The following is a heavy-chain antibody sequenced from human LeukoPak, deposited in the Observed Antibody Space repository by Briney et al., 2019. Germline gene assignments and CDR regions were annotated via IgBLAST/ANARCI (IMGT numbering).Heavy chain of an antibody. CDR2: INTDGSST. J-gene: IGHJ4*02. V-gene: IGHV3-74*01. D-gene: IGHD1-1*01. CDR1: GFTFSSNW. Sequence: GGSLRLSCAASGFTFSSNWMNWVRQAPGKGLVWVSRINTDGSSTSYADSVKGRFTISRDNAKNTLYLQMNSLKNEDTAVYYCAKDRVWNSFDSWGQGTLVTVSS. CDR3: AKDRVWNSFDS.